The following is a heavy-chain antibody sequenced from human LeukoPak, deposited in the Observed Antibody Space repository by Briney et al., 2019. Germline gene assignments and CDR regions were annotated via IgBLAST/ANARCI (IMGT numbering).Heavy chain of an antibody. Sequence: GGSLRLSCVAFGFTFSTYWMHWVRQAPGKGLEWVSAITDAVGSTHYADSVKGRFTISSDNSKNTVYLQMNSLRPEDMAVYYCAKEIFSGLLYIDYWGQGTLVTVSS. J-gene: IGHJ4*02. CDR2: ITDAVGST. CDR3: AKEIFSGLLYIDY. D-gene: IGHD5-12*01. V-gene: IGHV3-23*01. CDR1: GFTFSTYW.